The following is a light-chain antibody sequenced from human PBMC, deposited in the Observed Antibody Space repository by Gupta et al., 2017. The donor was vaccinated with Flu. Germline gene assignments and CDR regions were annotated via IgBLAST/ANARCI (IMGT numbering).Light chain of an antibody. CDR2: EVS. J-gene: IGLJ2*01. CDR1: SSDVGGYNY. CDR3: SSYTSSSSVV. Sequence: QSALTQPASVSGSPGQSITISCTGTSSDVGGYNYVSWYQQHPGKAPKLMIYEVSNRPSGVSNRFSGSKSGNTASLTISGLQAEDEADYDCSSYTSSSSVVFGGGTKLT. V-gene: IGLV2-14*01.